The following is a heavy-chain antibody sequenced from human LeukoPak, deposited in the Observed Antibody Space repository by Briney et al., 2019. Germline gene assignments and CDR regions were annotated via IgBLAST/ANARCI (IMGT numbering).Heavy chain of an antibody. CDR1: GFAFSSLA. CDR2: ISDSGSLT. V-gene: IGHV3-23*01. D-gene: IGHD6-19*01. Sequence: QPGGSLRLSCAASGFAFSSLAMGWVRQAPGKGLEWVSVISDSGSLTYYADSVKGRFTISRDNSKKTLFLQLNSLRAEDTAIYYCAKDARRTDGWYYFDYWGQGALVTV. J-gene: IGHJ4*02. CDR3: AKDARRTDGWYYFDY.